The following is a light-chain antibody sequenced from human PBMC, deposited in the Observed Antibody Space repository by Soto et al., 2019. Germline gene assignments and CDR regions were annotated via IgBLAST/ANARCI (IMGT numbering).Light chain of an antibody. CDR3: MQALQTPIT. CDR2: LGS. V-gene: IGKV2-28*01. J-gene: IGKJ5*01. Sequence: VMTQSPLSLPVTPGEPASISCRSSQSLLHSNGYNYLDWYLQKPGQSPQLLIYLGSNRASGVPDRFSGSGSGTDFTLKISRVEAEDVGVYYCMQALQTPITFGQGTRPEIK. CDR1: QSLLHSNGYNY.